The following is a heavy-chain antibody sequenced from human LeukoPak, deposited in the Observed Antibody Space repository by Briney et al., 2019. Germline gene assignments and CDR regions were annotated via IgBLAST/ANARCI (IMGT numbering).Heavy chain of an antibody. J-gene: IGHJ4*02. CDR1: GFTFSNYG. V-gene: IGHV3-30*18. CDR2: ISYDGSNK. Sequence: GRSLRLSCAASGFTFSNYGMHWVRQAPGKGLEWVAVISYDGSNKYYADSVKGRFTISRDNSKNTLYLQMNSLRAEDTAVYYCAKDEEDSGYDLIDYWGQGTLVTVSS. D-gene: IGHD5-12*01. CDR3: AKDEEDSGYDLIDY.